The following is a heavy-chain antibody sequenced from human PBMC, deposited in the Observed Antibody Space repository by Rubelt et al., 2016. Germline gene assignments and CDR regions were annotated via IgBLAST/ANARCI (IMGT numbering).Heavy chain of an antibody. V-gene: IGHV1-24*01. Sequence: QVQLVQSGAEVKKPGASVKVSCKVSGYTLTELSMHWVRQAPGKGLEWMGGFDPEDGETIYARKFQGRDTRTEDTSTDTAYIELSSLRSEDTAVYNCATDLLHDDSSGYIWGQGTLGTVSS. CDR3: ATDLLHDDSSGYI. D-gene: IGHD3-22*01. CDR1: GYTLTELS. CDR2: FDPEDGET. J-gene: IGHJ4*02.